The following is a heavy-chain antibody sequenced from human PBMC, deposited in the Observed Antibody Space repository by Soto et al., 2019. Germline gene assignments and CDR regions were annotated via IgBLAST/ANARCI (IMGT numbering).Heavy chain of an antibody. CDR3: AGGPTWYYYAA. V-gene: IGHV4-59*01. CDR2: IYYSGST. Sequence: QVQLQESGPGLVKPSETLSLTCTVSGGSISSYYWSWIRQPPGKGLEWIGYIYYSGSTNYNPSLRSRVTLSVDTSKNQCSLKLSSVTAADTAVYYCAGGPTWYYYAAGGQGTLVTVSS. D-gene: IGHD3-10*01. J-gene: IGHJ4*02. CDR1: GGSISSYY.